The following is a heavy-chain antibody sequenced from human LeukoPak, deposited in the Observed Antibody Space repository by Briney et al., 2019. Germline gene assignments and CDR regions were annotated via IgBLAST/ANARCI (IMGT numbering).Heavy chain of an antibody. CDR2: INHSGST. Sequence: PSETLSLTCAVYGGSFSGYYWSWIRQPPGKGLEWIGEINHSGSTNYNPSLKSRVTISVDTSKNQFSLKLSSVTAADTAVYYCARGFSNKAAAVLYVPNLRYYYYMDVWGKGTTVTVSS. D-gene: IGHD6-13*01. CDR3: ARGFSNKAAAVLYVPNLRYYYYMDV. CDR1: GGSFSGYY. V-gene: IGHV4-34*01. J-gene: IGHJ6*03.